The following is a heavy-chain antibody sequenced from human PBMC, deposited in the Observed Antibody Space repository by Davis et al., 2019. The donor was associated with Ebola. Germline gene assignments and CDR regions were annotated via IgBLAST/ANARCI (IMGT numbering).Heavy chain of an antibody. V-gene: IGHV4-59*12. Sequence: GSLRLSCTVSGGSISSYYWSWIRQPPGKGLEWIGYIYYSGSTNYNPSLKSRVTISVDTSKNQFSLKLSSVTAADTAVYYCARGRYYYGSGSYPFDYWGQGTLVTVSS. CDR3: ARGRYYYGSGSYPFDY. J-gene: IGHJ4*02. D-gene: IGHD3-10*01. CDR2: IYYSGST. CDR1: GGSISSYY.